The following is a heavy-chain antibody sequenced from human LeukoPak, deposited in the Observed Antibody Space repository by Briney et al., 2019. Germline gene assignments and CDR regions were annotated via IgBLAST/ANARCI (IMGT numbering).Heavy chain of an antibody. J-gene: IGHJ5*02. CDR2: INPNTGGT. CDR1: GYTFTDYY. Sequence: GASVKVSCKASGYTFTDYYMHWVRQAPGQGLEWMGWINPNTGGTNYAQKFQGRVTMTRDTSISTPYMELRSLRSDDTAVYYCARDTKRSRARWENLGIDPWGQGTLVTVSS. D-gene: IGHD3-16*01. CDR3: ARDTKRSRARWENLGIDP. V-gene: IGHV1-2*02.